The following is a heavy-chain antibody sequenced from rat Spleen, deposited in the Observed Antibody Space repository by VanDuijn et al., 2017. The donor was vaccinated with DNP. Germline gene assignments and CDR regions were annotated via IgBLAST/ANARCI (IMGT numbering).Heavy chain of an antibody. CDR3: AKSGYGLYFDY. Sequence: EVQLVETGGGLVQPGRSLKLSCVASGFTFSSYWMYWIRQAPGKGLEWVSSIKTDGGSTSYPDSVKGRFTISRDNAENTVYLQMDSLRSEDTATYYCAKSGYGLYFDYWGQGVMVTVSS. V-gene: IGHV5-58*01. J-gene: IGHJ2*01. CDR1: GFTFSSYW. CDR2: IKTDGGST. D-gene: IGHD4-1*01.